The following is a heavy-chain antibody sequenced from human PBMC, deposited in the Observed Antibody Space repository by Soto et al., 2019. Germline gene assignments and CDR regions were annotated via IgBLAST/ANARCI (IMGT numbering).Heavy chain of an antibody. CDR3: ARQGEDTMVRGEPNWFDP. CDR1: GGSISSSSYY. CDR2: IYYSGST. V-gene: IGHV4-39*01. Sequence: QLQLQESGPGLVKPSETLSLTCTVSGGSISSSSYYWGWIRQPPGKGLEWIGSIYYSGSTYYNPSLKSRVTISVDTSKNQFSLKRSSVTAADTAVYYCARQGEDTMVRGEPNWFDPWGQGTLVTVSS. J-gene: IGHJ5*02. D-gene: IGHD3-10*01.